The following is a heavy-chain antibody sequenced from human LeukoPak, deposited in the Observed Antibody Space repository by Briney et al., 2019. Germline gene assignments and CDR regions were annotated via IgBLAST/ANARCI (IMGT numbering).Heavy chain of an antibody. Sequence: GGSLRLTCAASGFTFSSYAMHWVRQAPGRGLQWVSSISGSDGSTYHADSVKGRFSISRDNPKNTLYLRMNSLRAEDTAVYYCAKRRSEWELPSFDYWGQGTLVTVSS. CDR2: ISGSDGST. CDR3: AKRRSEWELPSFDY. CDR1: GFTFSSYA. J-gene: IGHJ4*02. V-gene: IGHV3-23*01. D-gene: IGHD1-26*01.